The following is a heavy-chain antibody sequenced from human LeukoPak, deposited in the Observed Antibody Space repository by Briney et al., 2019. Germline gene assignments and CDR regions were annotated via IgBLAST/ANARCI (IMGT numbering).Heavy chain of an antibody. Sequence: GGSLRLSCAASGFTFSSYWMHWVRQAPGKGLVWVSRINTDGSSTSYADSVKGRFTISRDNAKNTLYLQMNSLRAEDTAVYYCARGAAAGIGIYWGQGTLVTVSS. CDR3: ARGAAAGIGIY. CDR1: GFTFSSYW. D-gene: IGHD6-13*01. J-gene: IGHJ4*02. CDR2: INTDGSST. V-gene: IGHV3-74*01.